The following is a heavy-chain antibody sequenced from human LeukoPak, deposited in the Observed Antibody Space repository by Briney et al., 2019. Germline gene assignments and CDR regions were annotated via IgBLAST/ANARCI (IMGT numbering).Heavy chain of an antibody. CDR2: ISYDGSNK. D-gene: IGHD2-8*01. Sequence: GGALRLSCAAPGFTFSSYAMHWVRQAPGKGLEWVAVISYDGSNKYYADSVKGRFTASRDNSKNTLYLQMNRLRGEDTAVYYCARDGQRGLAVYWFDPWGQGTLVTVSS. CDR3: ARDGQRGLAVYWFDP. V-gene: IGHV3-30*04. CDR1: GFTFSSYA. J-gene: IGHJ5*02.